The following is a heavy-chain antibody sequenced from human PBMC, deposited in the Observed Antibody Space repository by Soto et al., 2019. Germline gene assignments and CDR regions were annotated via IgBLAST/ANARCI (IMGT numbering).Heavy chain of an antibody. CDR1: GDSVSSNSGA. CDR3: ARGNYASENSYGLNWFDP. Sequence: SQTLSLTCAISGDSVSSNSGAWNWIRQSPSRGLEWLGRTFYRSKWYNDYARSVESRITITPDTSKNQFSLHLRSVTPEDTAVYYCARGNYASENSYGLNWFDPWAQGTLVTVSS. V-gene: IGHV6-1*01. CDR2: TFYRSKWYN. D-gene: IGHD3-10*01. J-gene: IGHJ5*02.